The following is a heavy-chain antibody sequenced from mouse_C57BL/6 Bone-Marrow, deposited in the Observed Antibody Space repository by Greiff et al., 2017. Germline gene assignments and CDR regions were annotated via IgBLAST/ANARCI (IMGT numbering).Heavy chain of an antibody. J-gene: IGHJ3*01. D-gene: IGHD2-1*01. V-gene: IGHV1-55*01. CDR1: VYTFTSYW. CDR3: AGYYGNLAWFAY. CDR2: IYPGSGST. Sequence: QVQLQQPGAELVKPGASVKMSCKASVYTFTSYWITWVKQRPGQGLEWIGDIYPGSGSTNSNGKFKSKATLTVDTSSSTAYMQLSSLTSADSAVYYCAGYYGNLAWFAYWGQGTLVTVSA.